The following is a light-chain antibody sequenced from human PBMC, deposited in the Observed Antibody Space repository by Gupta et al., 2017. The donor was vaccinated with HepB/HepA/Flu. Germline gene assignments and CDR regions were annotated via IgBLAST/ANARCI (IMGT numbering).Light chain of an antibody. CDR3: QSYDSSLSTCV. V-gene: IGLV1-40*01. CDR2: SNQ. Sequence: SVLTQPPSVSRAPGPRVTISCTGSSSNIGAGYDVHWYQQLPGTAPKSLIDSNQNRPSGVPDRFSGSKSGTSASLAITGLQAEDEADYYCQSYDSSLSTCVFGTGTKVTVL. J-gene: IGLJ1*01. CDR1: SSNIGAGYD.